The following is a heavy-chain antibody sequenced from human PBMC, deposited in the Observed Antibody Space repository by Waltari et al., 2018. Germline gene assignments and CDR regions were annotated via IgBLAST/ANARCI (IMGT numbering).Heavy chain of an antibody. CDR3: AKGMRGYLSSGIDY. CDR1: GFTFSSYA. V-gene: IGHV3-23*04. J-gene: IGHJ4*02. CDR2: ISGSGGTT. D-gene: IGHD6-19*01. Sequence: EVQLVESGGGLVQPGESLRLSCAASGFTFSSYAMSWVRQAPGKGLEGVSAISGSGGTTYYADSVKGRFTISRDNAKNTLYLQMNSLRAEDTAIYYCAKGMRGYLSSGIDYWGQGTLVTVSS.